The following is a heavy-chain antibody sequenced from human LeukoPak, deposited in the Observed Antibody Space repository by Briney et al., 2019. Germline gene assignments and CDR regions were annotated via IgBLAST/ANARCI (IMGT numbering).Heavy chain of an antibody. CDR3: ARGTWSSSIDY. D-gene: IGHD6-6*01. CDR2: IYYGGT. Sequence: PSETLSLTCTVSGGSISNGYYYWSWIRQPPGKGLEYIGYIYYGGTYYNPSLKSRVTISVDTSKNQFSLKLSSVTAADTAVYYCARGTWSSSIDYWGQGTLVTVSS. J-gene: IGHJ4*02. V-gene: IGHV4-30-4*01. CDR1: GGSISNGYYY.